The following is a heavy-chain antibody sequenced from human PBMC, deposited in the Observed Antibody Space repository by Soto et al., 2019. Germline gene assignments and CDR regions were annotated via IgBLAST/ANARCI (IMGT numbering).Heavy chain of an antibody. CDR3: ARVYRDFWFGPPNGFAP. J-gene: IGHJ5*02. CDR1: GYTFTSYG. CDR2: ISAYNGNT. Sequence: ASVKVSCKASGYTFTSYGISWVRQAPGQGLEWMGWISAYNGNTNYAQKLQGRVTMTTDTSTSTAYMELRSLRSDDTAVYYCARVYRDFWFGPPNGFAPGGQGPLVTVS. D-gene: IGHD3-3*01. V-gene: IGHV1-18*01.